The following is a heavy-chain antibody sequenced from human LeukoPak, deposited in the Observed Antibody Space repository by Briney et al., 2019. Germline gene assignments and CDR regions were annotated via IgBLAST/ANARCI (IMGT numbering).Heavy chain of an antibody. J-gene: IGHJ4*02. CDR3: ARADGDLRFPFDY. CDR1: GGSFSGHY. Sequence: SETLSLTCGVSGGSFSGHYWTWLRQTPGKGLEWIGTIYYGGSADYNPSLKSRVTLSVDTSENQFSLKLSSVTAADTAVYYCARADGDLRFPFDYWGQGTLVTVSS. V-gene: IGHV4-34*01. CDR2: IYYGGSA. D-gene: IGHD5-12*01.